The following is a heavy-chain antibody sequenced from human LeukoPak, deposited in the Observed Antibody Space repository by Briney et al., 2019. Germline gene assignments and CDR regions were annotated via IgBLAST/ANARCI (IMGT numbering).Heavy chain of an antibody. CDR2: INPNSGRT. Sequence: GASVKVPCKTSGYSFNDYYLHWVRQAPGQGPEWMGWINPNSGRTHYAPKFQGRVTLTTDTSTTTTYMELSSLISGDTALYYCARDSSDILTGYYHFWGQGTLVTVSS. CDR3: ARDSSDILTGYYHF. V-gene: IGHV1-2*02. CDR1: GYSFNDYY. D-gene: IGHD3-9*01. J-gene: IGHJ4*02.